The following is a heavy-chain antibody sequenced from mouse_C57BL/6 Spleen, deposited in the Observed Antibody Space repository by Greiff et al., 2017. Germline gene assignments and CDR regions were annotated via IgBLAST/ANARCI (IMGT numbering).Heavy chain of an antibody. V-gene: IGHV1-54*01. CDR3: ASYYYDEGFAY. D-gene: IGHD2-4*01. J-gene: IGHJ3*01. CDR2: INPGSGGT. Sequence: QVQLQQSGAELVRPGTSVKVSCKASGYAFTNYLIEWVKQRPGQGLEWIGVINPGSGGTNYNEKFKGKATLTADKSSSTAYMQLSSLTSADSAVYFYASYYYDEGFAYWGQGTLVTVSA. CDR1: GYAFTNYL.